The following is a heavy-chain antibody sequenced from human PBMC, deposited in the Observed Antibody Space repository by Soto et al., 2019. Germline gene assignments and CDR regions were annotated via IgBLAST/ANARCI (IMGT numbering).Heavy chain of an antibody. CDR1: GSLLKTA. Sequence: EVQLVESGGGLVKPGGPLKLPCEPPGSLLKTAWLAWSARLPGRGREWLAGIKSETDGGTTDYGAPVEGRFTISRDDSKNTLDLQMNNLRTEDTAVYYCVTYDYIWGAYRYRWAYWGQGTLVTVSS. CDR2: IKSETDGGTT. CDR3: VTYDYIWGAYRYRWAY. D-gene: IGHD3-16*02. J-gene: IGHJ4*02. V-gene: IGHV3-15*01.